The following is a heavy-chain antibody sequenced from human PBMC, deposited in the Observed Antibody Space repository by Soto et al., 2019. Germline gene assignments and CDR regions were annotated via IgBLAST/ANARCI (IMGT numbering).Heavy chain of an antibody. D-gene: IGHD6-13*01. J-gene: IGHJ4*02. V-gene: IGHV3-74*01. CDR1: GFTFRSYW. Sequence: GGSLRLSCAASGFTFRSYWMHWVRQVPGKGLVWVSHINSDGSSTTYADSVKGRFTISRDNAKNTLYLQMNSLRAEDTAVYYCAKDPSQQQYDYWGQGTLVTVSS. CDR3: AKDPSQQQYDY. CDR2: INSDGSST.